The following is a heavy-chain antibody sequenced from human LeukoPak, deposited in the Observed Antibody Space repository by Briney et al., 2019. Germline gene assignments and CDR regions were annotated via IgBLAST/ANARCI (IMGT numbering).Heavy chain of an antibody. J-gene: IGHJ4*02. CDR1: GGSISSADYY. D-gene: IGHD3-10*01. V-gene: IGHV4-30-4*01. CDR3: ARYGGDFDY. Sequence: SETLSLTCTVSGGSISSADYYWSWIRQPPGMGLEWIGYIFYSGSTYYNPSLRSRISISLDTSKNQFSLRLSSVTAADTAVFYCARYGGDFDYWGQGTLVTVYS. CDR2: IFYSGST.